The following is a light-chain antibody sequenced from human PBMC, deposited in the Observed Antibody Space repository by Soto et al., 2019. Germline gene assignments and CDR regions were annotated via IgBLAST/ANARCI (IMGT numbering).Light chain of an antibody. CDR3: QSWDTSRIGSV. Sequence: QSVLTQPPSVSGAPGQRVTISCTGSSSNIGAGYDVNWYQQLPGTAPKLLIYGNTNRPSGVPDRFSGSKSGTSGSLAISGLQTEDEAEYYCQSWDTSRIGSVFGGGTKLTVL. V-gene: IGLV1-40*01. CDR1: SSNIGAGYD. CDR2: GNT. J-gene: IGLJ2*01.